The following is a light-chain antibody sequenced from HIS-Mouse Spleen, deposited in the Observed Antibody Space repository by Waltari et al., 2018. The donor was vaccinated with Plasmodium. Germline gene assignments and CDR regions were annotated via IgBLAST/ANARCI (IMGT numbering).Light chain of an antibody. CDR2: EGR. Sequence: QSALTQPASVSGSPGQSITISCPGTSSDVGSYNLVSWYQQHPGKAPKLMIYEGRKRPSVVSNRFSCSKSGKTASLTISGLQAEDEADYYCCSYAGSVVFGGGTKLTVL. CDR1: SSDVGSYNL. V-gene: IGLV2-23*01. J-gene: IGLJ2*01. CDR3: CSYAGSVV.